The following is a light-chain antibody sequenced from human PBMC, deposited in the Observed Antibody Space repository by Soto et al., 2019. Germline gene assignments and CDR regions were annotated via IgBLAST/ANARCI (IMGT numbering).Light chain of an antibody. CDR1: QGISSA. CDR2: DAS. CDR3: QQFNNYPVT. V-gene: IGKV1D-13*01. Sequence: AIQLTQSPSSLSASVGDRVTITCRASQGISSALAWYQQKPGKAPKLLIYDASSLETGLPSRISGSGSGTDFTLSISSLQPEDFATYYCQQFNNYPVTFGQGTRLEIK. J-gene: IGKJ5*01.